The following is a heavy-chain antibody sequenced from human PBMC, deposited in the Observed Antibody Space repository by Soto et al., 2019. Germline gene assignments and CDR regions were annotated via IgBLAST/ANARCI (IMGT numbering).Heavy chain of an antibody. CDR3: ARGDRGDFDL. CDR1: GFTFSYYW. D-gene: IGHD2-21*02. J-gene: IGHJ3*01. V-gene: IGHV3-74*01. Sequence: EVQLVESEGGLVQPGGSLRLSCAASGFTFSYYWMHWVRQAPGQGLVWVSRIHSDGSSTTYADSVKGRFTISRDNAKNTLDLQMNSLIAEDTAVYYCARGDRGDFDLWGQGTMVTVSS. CDR2: IHSDGSST.